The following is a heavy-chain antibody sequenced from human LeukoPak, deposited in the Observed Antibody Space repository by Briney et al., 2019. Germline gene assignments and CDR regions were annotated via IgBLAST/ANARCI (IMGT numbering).Heavy chain of an antibody. CDR1: TFSISSAYY. CDR2: IYYSGRT. D-gene: IGHD6-6*01. V-gene: IGHV4-38-2*02. J-gene: IGHJ4*02. Sequence: ASETLSLTCSVSTFSISSAYYWGWIRQPPGKGLEWIGSIYYSGRTYYNPSLKSRVTISVDTSKNQFSLRLSSVTAADTAVYYCTTIEYSSSIVYWGQGTLVTVSS. CDR3: TTIEYSSSIVY.